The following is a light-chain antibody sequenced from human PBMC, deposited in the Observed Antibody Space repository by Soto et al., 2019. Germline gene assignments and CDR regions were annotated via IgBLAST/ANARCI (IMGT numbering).Light chain of an antibody. V-gene: IGKV3-20*01. CDR2: GAS. J-gene: IGKJ5*01. CDR3: QHYGSSPPEIT. CDR1: HSVSSNS. Sequence: IVLTQSPVTLSLFPGERATLSCMSRHSVSSNSLACYQPRPGQAPRLVIYGASTRATDIPDRFSGSGSGSGTAFTLTISRLEPEDFAVYSCQHYGSSPPEITFGQGTRLEIK.